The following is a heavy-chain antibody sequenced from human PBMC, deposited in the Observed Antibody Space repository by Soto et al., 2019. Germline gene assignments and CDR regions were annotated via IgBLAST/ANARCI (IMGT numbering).Heavy chain of an antibody. J-gene: IGHJ4*02. CDR2: MGPSTGRT. Sequence: ASVTVSFKASGYSFTRLDINWVRQTAGQGLEWMGCMGPSTGRTEYAQKFQGRVTMTRETSRNTAYMELTTLTSDDTDFYYCARGVSAGVDYWGQGTLVTVSS. D-gene: IGHD1-26*01. V-gene: IGHV1-8*01. CDR1: GYSFTRLD. CDR3: ARGVSAGVDY.